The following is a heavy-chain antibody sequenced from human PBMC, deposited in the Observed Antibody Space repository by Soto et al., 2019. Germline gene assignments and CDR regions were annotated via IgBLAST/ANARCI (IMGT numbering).Heavy chain of an antibody. J-gene: IGHJ6*01. CDR2: IYPGDSDT. V-gene: IGHV5-51*01. CDR3: ARDPNIVLVPAALRSYYYYYGMDV. Sequence: GASVKISCKGSGYTFTTYWIGWVRQMPGKGLEGMVIIYPGDSDTRYSPSFQGQVTISAGKSINTTYLQWSSLKASDTAVYYCARDPNIVLVPAALRSYYYYYGMDVWGQGTTVTVSS. D-gene: IGHD2-2*01. CDR1: GYTFTTYW.